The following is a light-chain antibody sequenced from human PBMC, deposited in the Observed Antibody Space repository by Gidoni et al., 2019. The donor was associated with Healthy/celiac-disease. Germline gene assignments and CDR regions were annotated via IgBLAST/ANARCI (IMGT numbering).Light chain of an antibody. J-gene: IGKJ5*01. CDR2: AAS. CDR3: QQYDDLPIT. V-gene: IGKV1-33*01. CDR1: QDISDD. Sequence: DIKTTQSTSSLSASVGDRVILTRQASQDISDDLNWYQQKAGIAPKLLVYAASTLETGVPSRFSGSGSGTDFTFAISSLQPEVIATYYCQQYDDLPITFGHGTRLEIK.